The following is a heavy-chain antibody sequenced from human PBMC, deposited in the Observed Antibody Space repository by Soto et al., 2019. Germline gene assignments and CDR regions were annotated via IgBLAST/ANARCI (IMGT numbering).Heavy chain of an antibody. D-gene: IGHD3-22*01. CDR3: ARDIGGYAHFDY. Sequence: QVQLQESGPGLVKPSETLSLTCTVSGGSVSSGSYYWSWIRQPPGKGLEWIWYICYSASTNYNPSLKGRVTISVDTSTNQFSLKLTSVTAADTALYYCARDIGGYAHFDYWGQGTLVTVSS. CDR1: GGSVSSGSYY. CDR2: ICYSAST. J-gene: IGHJ4*02. V-gene: IGHV4-61*01.